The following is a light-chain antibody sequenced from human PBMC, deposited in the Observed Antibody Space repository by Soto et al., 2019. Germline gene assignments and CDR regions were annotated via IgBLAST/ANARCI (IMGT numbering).Light chain of an antibody. CDR3: TSYAGAVV. CDR2: EGS. J-gene: IGLJ2*01. Sequence: QSVLTQPASVSGSPGQSITISCTRTSSAVGSYNLVSWYQHHPGKAPKLMIYEGSERPSGVSNRFSGAPSGNTASLTISGLQAEAEADYYCTSYAGAVVFGGGTKLTVL. V-gene: IGLV2-23*01. CDR1: SSAVGSYNL.